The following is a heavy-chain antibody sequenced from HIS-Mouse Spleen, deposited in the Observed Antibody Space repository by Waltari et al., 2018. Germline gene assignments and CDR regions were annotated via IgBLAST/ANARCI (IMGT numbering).Heavy chain of an antibody. CDR2: LYYSGRT. CDR3: ARSPYYDFWSGYSDNWFDP. CDR1: GGSISSGGYY. D-gene: IGHD3-3*01. V-gene: IGHV4-31*03. J-gene: IGHJ5*02. Sequence: QVQLQESGPGLVKPSQTLSLTCTVSGGSISSGGYYWSWIRQHPGKGLEWIGYLYYSGRTYYTPFLKSRVTISVDTSKNQFALKLSSVTAADTAVYYCARSPYYDFWSGYSDNWFDPWGQGTLVTVSS.